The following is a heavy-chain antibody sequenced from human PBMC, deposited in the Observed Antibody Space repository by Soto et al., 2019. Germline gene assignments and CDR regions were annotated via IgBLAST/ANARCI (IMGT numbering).Heavy chain of an antibody. Sequence: QVQLVESGGGVVQPGRSLRLSCAASGFTFSIYGMHWVRQAPGKGLEWVALIWFDGSNKYYADSVKGRFTISRDNSKNTLYLQMNSLRAEDTAVYYCARVGITGTTVRGFDYWGQGTLVTVSS. CDR2: IWFDGSNK. CDR3: ARVGITGTTVRGFDY. CDR1: GFTFSIYG. J-gene: IGHJ4*02. D-gene: IGHD1-20*01. V-gene: IGHV3-33*01.